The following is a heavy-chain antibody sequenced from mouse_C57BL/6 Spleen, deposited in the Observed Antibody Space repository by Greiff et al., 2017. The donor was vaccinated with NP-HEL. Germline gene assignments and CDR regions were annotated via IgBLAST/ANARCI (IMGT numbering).Heavy chain of an antibody. CDR3: ARRNLGSNPYWYFDV. V-gene: IGHV7-3*01. Sequence: EVQGVESGGGLVQPGGSLSLSCAASGFTFTDYYMSWVRQPPGKALEWLGFIRNKDNGYTTEYSAYVQGRFTISRDNSQSNLYLQMNARRAEDSATYSGARRNLGSNPYWYFDVWGTGTTVTVSS. J-gene: IGHJ1*03. D-gene: IGHD1-1*01. CDR2: IRNKDNGYTT. CDR1: GFTFTDYY.